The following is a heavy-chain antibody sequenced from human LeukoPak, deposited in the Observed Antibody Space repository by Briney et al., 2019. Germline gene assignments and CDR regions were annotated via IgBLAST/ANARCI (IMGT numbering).Heavy chain of an antibody. CDR1: GYTFTSYY. V-gene: IGHV1-46*01. J-gene: IGHJ5*02. Sequence: GASVKVSCKASGYTFTSYYMHWVRQAPGQGLEWMGIINPSGGSASYAQKFQGRVTMTRDTSTSTVYMELSSLRSEDTAVYYCARSASSQQLVRDNWFDPWGQGTLVTVSS. CDR3: ARSASSQQLVRDNWFDP. CDR2: INPSGGSA. D-gene: IGHD6-13*01.